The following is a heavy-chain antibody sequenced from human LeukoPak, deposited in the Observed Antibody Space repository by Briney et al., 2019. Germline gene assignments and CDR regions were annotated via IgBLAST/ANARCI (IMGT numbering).Heavy chain of an antibody. V-gene: IGHV4-59*11. D-gene: IGHD2/OR15-2a*01. CDR3: ARDTDRISSPGSWFDP. CDR2: IFYSGHT. CDR1: GGSITSHS. Sequence: SETLSLTCTVSGGSITSHSWSWIRQPPGKGLEGIGYIFYSGHTNYNPSLRGRVTISVDTSTTPFSLRLTSVTAADTAVYFCARDTDRISSPGSWFDPWGQGTLVTVSS. J-gene: IGHJ5*02.